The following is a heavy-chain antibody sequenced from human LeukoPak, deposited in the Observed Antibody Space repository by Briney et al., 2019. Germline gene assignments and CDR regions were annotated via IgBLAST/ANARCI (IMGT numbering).Heavy chain of an antibody. CDR3: AKGRGYSYGLLENWFDP. V-gene: IGHV3-30*02. J-gene: IGHJ5*02. D-gene: IGHD5-18*01. CDR2: IRYDGSNK. CDR1: GFTFSSYG. Sequence: PGGSLRLSCAASGFTFSSYGMHWVRQAPGKGLEWVAFIRYDGSNKYYADSVKGRFTISRDNSKNTLYLQMNSLRAEDTAVYYCAKGRGYSYGLLENWFDPWGQGTLVTVSS.